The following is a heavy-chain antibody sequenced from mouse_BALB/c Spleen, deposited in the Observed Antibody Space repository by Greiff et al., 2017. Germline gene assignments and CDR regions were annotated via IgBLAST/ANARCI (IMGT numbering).Heavy chain of an antibody. D-gene: IGHD2-14*01. V-gene: IGHV5-6-4*01. Sequence: EVQLQQSGGGLVKPGGSLKLSCAASGFTFSSYTMSWVRQTPEKRLEWVATISSGGSYTYYPDSVKGRFTISRDNAKNTLYLQMSSLKSEDTAMYYCTREDYRYDVGYAMDYWGQGTSVTVSS. CDR3: TREDYRYDVGYAMDY. CDR2: ISSGGSYT. CDR1: GFTFSSYT. J-gene: IGHJ4*01.